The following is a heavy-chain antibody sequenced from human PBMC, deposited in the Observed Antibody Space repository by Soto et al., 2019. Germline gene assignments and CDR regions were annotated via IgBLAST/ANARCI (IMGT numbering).Heavy chain of an antibody. CDR3: ARPYSNSWSTYFDY. J-gene: IGHJ4*02. Sequence: QVQLVQSGAEVKKPGASEKVSCKTSGYSYTTYFMHWVRQAPGQRLEWMGWINTGNGDTKYSQQFQGRVPIARDTSASTTYMELSSLRSEDTAVYYCARPYSNSWSTYFDYWGQRTLVTVSS. D-gene: IGHD6-13*01. V-gene: IGHV1-3*04. CDR2: INTGNGDT. CDR1: GYSYTTYF.